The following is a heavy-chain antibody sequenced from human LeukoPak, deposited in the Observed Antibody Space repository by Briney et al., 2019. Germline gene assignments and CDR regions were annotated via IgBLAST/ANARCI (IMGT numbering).Heavy chain of an antibody. Sequence: SETLSLTCTVSGGSISSYYWSWIRQPAGKGLEWIGRIYTSGSTNYNPSLESRVTMSVDTSKSQFSLKLTSVTAADTAVYYCARLLPDYEDMTFYTPCAVDWGQGILVTVSS. J-gene: IGHJ4*02. CDR1: GGSISSYY. CDR2: IYTSGST. D-gene: IGHD3/OR15-3a*01. V-gene: IGHV4-4*07. CDR3: ARLLPDYEDMTFYTPCAVD.